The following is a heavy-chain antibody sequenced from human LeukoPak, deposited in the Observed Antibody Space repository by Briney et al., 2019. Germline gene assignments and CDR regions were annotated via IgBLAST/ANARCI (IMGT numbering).Heavy chain of an antibody. Sequence: KCGESLKISCKTSGYHFNTYWIGWVRRKPGKGLEWMGIIYPGDSDTKYSPPFEGQVTISADKSINTAYLQWSSLKASDTAMYYCVIYGSGSYFDYWGQGTLVIVSS. CDR3: VIYGSGSYFDY. J-gene: IGHJ4*02. CDR1: GYHFNTYW. CDR2: IYPGDSDT. D-gene: IGHD3-10*01. V-gene: IGHV5-51*01.